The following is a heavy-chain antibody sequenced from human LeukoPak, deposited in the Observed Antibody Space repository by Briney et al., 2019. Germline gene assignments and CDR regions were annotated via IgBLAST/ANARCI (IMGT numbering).Heavy chain of an antibody. CDR1: GFTFNSYY. J-gene: IGHJ5*02. Sequence: PGGSLTLSCAPSGFTFNSYYMRWVRQAPRKGLEWVSSISSNGAYIYYAESVKGRFSISRDNAKSLLFLQMDSLSAEDTAVYYCENWAYFDWQPWGQGTLVTVSS. CDR3: ENWAYFDWQP. CDR2: ISSNGAYI. D-gene: IGHD3-9*01. V-gene: IGHV3-21*06.